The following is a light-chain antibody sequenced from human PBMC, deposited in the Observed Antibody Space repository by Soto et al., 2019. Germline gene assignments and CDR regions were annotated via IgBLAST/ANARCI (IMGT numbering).Light chain of an antibody. V-gene: IGKV1-39*01. J-gene: IGKJ1*01. CDR1: QSISSY. Sequence: DFQMTQSPSSLSASVGDRVTITCRASQSISSYLNWYQQKPGKAPKLLIYAASSLQSGVPSRFSGSGSGTDFTLTISSLQAEDVAVYYCQQYYSTPKTFGQGTKVDIK. CDR2: AAS. CDR3: QQYYSTPKT.